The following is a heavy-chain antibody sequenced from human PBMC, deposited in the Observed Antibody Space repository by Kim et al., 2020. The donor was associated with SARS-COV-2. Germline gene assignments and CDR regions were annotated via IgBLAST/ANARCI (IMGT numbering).Heavy chain of an antibody. J-gene: IGHJ6*02. D-gene: IGHD5-12*01. Sequence: GGSLRLSCAASGFTFSNAWMRWVRQAPGKGLEWVGRIKSKTDSGTTDYAAPVKGRFTISRDDSKNTLYLQMNSLKTEDTAVYYCTTDEDSGYDRCYYYYGMDVWGQGTTVTVSS. V-gene: IGHV3-15*01. CDR1: GFTFSNAW. CDR2: IKSKTDSGTT. CDR3: TTDEDSGYDRCYYYYGMDV.